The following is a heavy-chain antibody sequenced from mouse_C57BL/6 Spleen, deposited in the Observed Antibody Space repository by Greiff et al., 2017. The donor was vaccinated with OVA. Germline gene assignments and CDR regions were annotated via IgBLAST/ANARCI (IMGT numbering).Heavy chain of an antibody. Sequence: EVMLVESGGGLVQPGGSLKLSCAASGFTFSDYYMYWVRQTPEKRLEWVAYISNGGGSTYYPDTVQGRFTISRDNAKNTLYLQMSRLKSEDTAMYYCARHNYGSSYDWYFDVWGTGTTVTVSS. D-gene: IGHD1-1*01. J-gene: IGHJ1*03. V-gene: IGHV5-12*01. CDR2: ISNGGGST. CDR1: GFTFSDYY. CDR3: ARHNYGSSYDWYFDV.